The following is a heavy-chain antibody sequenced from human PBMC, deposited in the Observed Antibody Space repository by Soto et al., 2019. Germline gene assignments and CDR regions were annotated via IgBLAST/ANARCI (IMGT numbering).Heavy chain of an antibody. V-gene: IGHV4-39*02. CDR3: ARDAPPEDY. Sequence: SETLSLTCIVSGGSISSGTYYWGWIRQPPGKGLEWIGHIYYSGGTYYNPSLKSRVTISVDTSKNQFSLKLSSVTAADTAVYYCARDAPPEDYWGQGTLVTVSS. CDR2: IYYSGGT. CDR1: GGSISSGTYY. J-gene: IGHJ4*02.